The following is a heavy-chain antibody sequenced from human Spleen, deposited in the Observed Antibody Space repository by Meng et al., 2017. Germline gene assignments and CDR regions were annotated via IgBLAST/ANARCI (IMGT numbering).Heavy chain of an antibody. CDR1: GFTFSDYF. Sequence: GESLKISCAASGFTFSDYFMTWIRQAPGKGLEWVAYISSSGSPIYYADSVKGRFTISRDNAKNSLFLQMNSLRAEDTAVYYCARDQYYYGSGFDSWGQGTLVTVSS. J-gene: IGHJ4*02. CDR3: ARDQYYYGSGFDS. CDR2: ISSSGSPI. V-gene: IGHV3-11*01. D-gene: IGHD3-10*01.